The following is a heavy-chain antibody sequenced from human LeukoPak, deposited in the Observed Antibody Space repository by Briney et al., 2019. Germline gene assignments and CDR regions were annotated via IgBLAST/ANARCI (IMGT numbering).Heavy chain of an antibody. D-gene: IGHD3-3*01. J-gene: IGHJ4*02. CDR1: GGSITGGGHY. V-gene: IGHV4-30-2*01. CDR2: IYHSGTT. CDR3: ARGTNVNY. Sequence: SETLSLTCTVFGGSITGGGHYWGWIRQPPGKGLEWIGYIYHSGTTHYNPSLKSRVTISVDTSKNQFSLNLNSVTAADTAVYYCARGTNVNYWGQGTLVTVSS.